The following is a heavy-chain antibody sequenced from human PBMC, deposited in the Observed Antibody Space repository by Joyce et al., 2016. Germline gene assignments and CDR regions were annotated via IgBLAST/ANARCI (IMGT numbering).Heavy chain of an antibody. CDR2: INNNRSST. V-gene: IGHV3-74*01. Sequence: EVQVVESGGGLVQPGGSLRLSCAVSEFTFTNYWMHWVRQTPEEELMWVSTINNNRSSTYYADSVKGRFSISRDNAKSTLYLQMHSLRVEDTTVYFCATVFEYWGQGSLVTVSS. J-gene: IGHJ4*02. CDR3: ATVFEY. CDR1: EFTFTNYW.